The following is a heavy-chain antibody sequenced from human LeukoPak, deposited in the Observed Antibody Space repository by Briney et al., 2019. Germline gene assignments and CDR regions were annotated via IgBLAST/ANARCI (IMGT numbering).Heavy chain of an antibody. CDR1: GFTFSSDA. D-gene: IGHD3-10*01. J-gene: IGHJ4*02. CDR3: ARGCRMVRGVRLFDY. CDR2: IKQDGSEK. Sequence: RRSLRLSCADSGFTFSSDAMHWFRQAPGQGIEWVANIKQDGSEKYYVDSVKGRFTISRDNAKNSLYLQMNSLRAEDTAVYYCARGCRMVRGVRLFDYWGQGTLVTVSS. V-gene: IGHV3-7*01.